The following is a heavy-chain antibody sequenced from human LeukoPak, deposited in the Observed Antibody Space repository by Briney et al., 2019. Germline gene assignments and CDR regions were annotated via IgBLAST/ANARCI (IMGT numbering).Heavy chain of an antibody. CDR1: GGSISSGDYY. CDR2: IYYSGST. D-gene: IGHD4-23*01. J-gene: IGHJ4*02. Sequence: SETLSLTCTVSGGSISSGDYYWSWIRQPPGKGLEWIGYIYYSGSTYYNPSLKSRVTISVDTSKNQFSLKLSSVTAADTAVYYCARDRSGDYGGKFRDYWGQGTLVTVSS. V-gene: IGHV4-30-4*01. CDR3: ARDRSGDYGGKFRDY.